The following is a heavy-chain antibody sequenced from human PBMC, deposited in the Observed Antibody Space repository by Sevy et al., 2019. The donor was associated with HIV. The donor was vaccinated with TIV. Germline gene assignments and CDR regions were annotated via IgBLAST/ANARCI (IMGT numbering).Heavy chain of an antibody. CDR1: GFTFDDYA. V-gene: IGHV3-20*04. CDR3: ARNTYYYDTTGFGAFDI. D-gene: IGHD3-22*01. J-gene: IGHJ3*02. CDR2: INWSGSNT. Sequence: GGSLRLSCAASGFTFDDYAMSWVRQAPGKGLEWVSGINWSGSNTGYADSVKGRFTIPRDSAKTSLYLQMNSLRTEDTALYYCARNTYYYDTTGFGAFDIWGQGTMVTVSS.